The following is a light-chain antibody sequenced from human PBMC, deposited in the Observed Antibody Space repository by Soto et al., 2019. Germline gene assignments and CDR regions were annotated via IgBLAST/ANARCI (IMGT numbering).Light chain of an antibody. J-gene: IGLJ2*01. Sequence: QSALTQPASVSGSPGQSITISCTGTNSDIGGYKYVSWYQHQPGKAPKLLIYEGSKLPSGVSNRFSASTSGNTASLTISGLQAEDEADYYCLSYTSSTTLVFGGGTEVTVL. CDR3: LSYTSSTTLV. V-gene: IGLV2-14*01. CDR2: EGS. CDR1: NSDIGGYKY.